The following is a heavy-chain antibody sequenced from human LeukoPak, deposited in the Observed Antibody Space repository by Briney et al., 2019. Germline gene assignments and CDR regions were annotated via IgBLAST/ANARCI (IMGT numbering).Heavy chain of an antibody. CDR3: ARALYNDYDYDFDY. D-gene: IGHD5-12*01. CDR2: IYASGCT. CDR1: GGSITSGTYY. V-gene: IGHV4-61*02. J-gene: IGHJ4*02. Sequence: SETLSLTCTVSGGSITSGTYYWTWIRQPAGKGLEWIGRIYASGCTNYNPSLKSRVTMSVDTSKNQFSLKLSSVTAADTAVYYCARALYNDYDYDFDYWGQGTLVTVSS.